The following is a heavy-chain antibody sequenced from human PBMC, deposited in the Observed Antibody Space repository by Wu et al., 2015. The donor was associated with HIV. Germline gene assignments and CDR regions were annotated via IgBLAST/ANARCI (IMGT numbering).Heavy chain of an antibody. J-gene: IGHJ4*02. V-gene: IGHV1-18*01. D-gene: IGHD3-10*01. Sequence: QVHLVQSAPEVKKPGASVNVSCKASGYPFSDYGVSWVRQAPGQGLEWMGWISAYNGNSNYAQKFQGRVTMTTDTSTRTAYMDLTSLRSDDTAVYYCARRGVAGFGTTLPIDYWGQGTLVSVSS. CDR3: ARRGVAGFGTTLPIDY. CDR2: ISAYNGNS. CDR1: GYPFSDYG.